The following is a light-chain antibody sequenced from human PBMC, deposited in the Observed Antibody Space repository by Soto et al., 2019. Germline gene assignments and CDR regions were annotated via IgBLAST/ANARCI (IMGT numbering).Light chain of an antibody. V-gene: IGKV3-20*01. J-gene: IGKJ4*01. Sequence: EIVLTQSPGTLSLSPGERATLSCRASQSVSSNHLAWYQQKPGQAPRLLIYGASTRASGIPDSFSGSGSGTDFTLTISRLEPEDLAVYYCQRYGSSPLTFGGGTKVDIK. CDR1: QSVSSNH. CDR2: GAS. CDR3: QRYGSSPLT.